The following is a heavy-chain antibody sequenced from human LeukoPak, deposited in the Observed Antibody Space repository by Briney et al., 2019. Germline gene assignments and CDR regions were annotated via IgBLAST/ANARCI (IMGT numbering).Heavy chain of an antibody. Sequence: PGGSLRLSCAASGFTFSSYGMHWVRQAPGKGLEWVAVISYDVTNKYYADSVKGRFTISRDNSKNTLYLQMNSLRAEDTAVYYCARPGPFSYSYYMDVWGKGATVTVSS. CDR1: GFTFSSYG. J-gene: IGHJ6*03. V-gene: IGHV3-30*03. CDR3: ARPGPFSYSYYMDV. CDR2: ISYDVTNK.